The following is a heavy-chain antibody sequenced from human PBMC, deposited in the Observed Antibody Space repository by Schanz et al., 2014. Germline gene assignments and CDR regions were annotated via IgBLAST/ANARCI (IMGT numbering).Heavy chain of an antibody. Sequence: LQLVESGGGVVQPGRSLRLSCAASGFTVSSNYMSWVRQAPGRGLEWVSFISASGDSTSYADSVKGRFTISRDNSKNTLYLQLNSLRAEDTAVYYCAKEVGATLFHWFDPWGQGTLVTVSS. V-gene: IGHV3-23*04. CDR1: GFTVSSNY. J-gene: IGHJ5*02. D-gene: IGHD1-26*01. CDR3: AKEVGATLFHWFDP. CDR2: ISASGDST.